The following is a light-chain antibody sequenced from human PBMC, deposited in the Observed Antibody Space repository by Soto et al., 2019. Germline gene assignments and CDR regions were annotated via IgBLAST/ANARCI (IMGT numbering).Light chain of an antibody. Sequence: QSVLTQPPSVSGAPGQRVTISCTGSSSNIGAGYDVHWYQELPGTAPKLLIFDNNNRPSGVPDRFSGSKSGTSASLAITGLRAGDGGVYYCNSYENPRGGTVFGNGTKPPVL. V-gene: IGLV1-40*01. J-gene: IGLJ1*01. CDR3: NSYENPRGGTV. CDR1: SSNIGAGYD. CDR2: DNN.